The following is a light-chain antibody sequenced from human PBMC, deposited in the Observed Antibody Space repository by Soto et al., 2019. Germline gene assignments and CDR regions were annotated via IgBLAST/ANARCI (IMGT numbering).Light chain of an antibody. CDR1: QKFGAN. CDR3: HHYSDWRS. J-gene: IGKJ1*01. V-gene: IGKV3-15*01. Sequence: EVVLTQSPATLSVSPGERATLSCRASQKFGANLGWYQQRPGQAPRLLIFGVSTRAAGVPGRFSGSGSGTEFTLTIHSLHSEDFAVYYCHHYSDWRSFGQGTKVEIK. CDR2: GVS.